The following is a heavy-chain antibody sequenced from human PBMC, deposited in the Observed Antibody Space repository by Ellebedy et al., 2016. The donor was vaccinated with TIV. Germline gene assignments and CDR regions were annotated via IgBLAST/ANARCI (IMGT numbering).Heavy chain of an antibody. CDR3: ASGAYDI. Sequence: PGGSLRLSCAASGFRFGDYYMTWIRQAPGKGLEWISYISIDGGATYYSDSVRGRFTISRDNAKISLYLQMNSLTAEDTAVYYCASGAYDIWGQGTMVTVSS. CDR2: ISIDGGAT. J-gene: IGHJ3*02. V-gene: IGHV3-11*04. CDR1: GFRFGDYY.